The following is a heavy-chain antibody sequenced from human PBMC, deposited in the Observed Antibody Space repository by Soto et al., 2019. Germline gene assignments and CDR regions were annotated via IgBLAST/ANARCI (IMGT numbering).Heavy chain of an antibody. D-gene: IGHD6-13*01. CDR1: GYSISSGYY. Sequence: SETLSLTCAVSGYSISSGYYWGWIRQPPGKGLEWIGSIYHSGGIYYNPSLKSRVTISVDTSKNQFSLKVSSVTAADTAVHYCARVYSTTWYYFDYWGQGTLVTVSS. J-gene: IGHJ4*02. CDR2: IYHSGGI. V-gene: IGHV4-38-2*01. CDR3: ARVYSTTWYYFDY.